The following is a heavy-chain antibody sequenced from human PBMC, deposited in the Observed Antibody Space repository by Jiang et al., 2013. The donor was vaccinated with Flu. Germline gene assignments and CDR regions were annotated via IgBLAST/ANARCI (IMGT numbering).Heavy chain of an antibody. CDR3: ARENPRRGVDCSGGSCYSY. Sequence: ISSSGSTIYYADSVKGRFTISRDNAKNSLYLQMNSLRAEDTAVYYCARENPRRGVDCSGGSCYSYWGQGTLVTVSS. J-gene: IGHJ4*02. CDR2: ISSSGSTI. D-gene: IGHD2-15*01. V-gene: IGHV3-11*01.